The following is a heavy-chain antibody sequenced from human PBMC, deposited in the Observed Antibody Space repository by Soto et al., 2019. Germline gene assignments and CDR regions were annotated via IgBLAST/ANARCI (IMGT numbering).Heavy chain of an antibody. CDR2: ISYDGSDK. CDR1: GFTFSSYA. V-gene: IGHV3-30-3*01. CDR3: ARYIVVVTATSAFDI. J-gene: IGHJ3*02. Sequence: QVQLVESGGGVVQPGRSLRLSCAASGFTFSSYAMHWVRQAPGKGLAWVAVISYDGSDKYYADSVKGRFTISRDNSKNTLYQQMNSLRAEDTAVYYCARYIVVVTATSAFDIWGQGTMVTVSS. D-gene: IGHD2-21*02.